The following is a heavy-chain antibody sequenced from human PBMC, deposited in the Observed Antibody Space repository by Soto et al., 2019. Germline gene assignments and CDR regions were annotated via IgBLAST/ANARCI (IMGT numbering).Heavy chain of an antibody. Sequence: ASVKVSCKASGYTFTGYYMHWVRQAPGQGLEWMGWINPNSGGTNYAQKFQGWVTMTRDTSISTAYMELSRLRSDDTAVYYCARGSEEGFLRYFDWKPTFYGMDVWGQGTTVTVSS. CDR3: ARGSEEGFLRYFDWKPTFYGMDV. V-gene: IGHV1-2*04. D-gene: IGHD3-9*01. CDR1: GYTFTGYY. CDR2: INPNSGGT. J-gene: IGHJ6*02.